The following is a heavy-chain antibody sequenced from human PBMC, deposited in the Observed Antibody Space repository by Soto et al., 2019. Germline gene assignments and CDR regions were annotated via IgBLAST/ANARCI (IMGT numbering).Heavy chain of an antibody. V-gene: IGHV1-69*01. Sequence: QVQLVQSGAQVKKPGSSVKVSCLASRGTFNRYAINWVRQAPGHGLEWLGALVPQFGTPNYAQKFQDRVTIVADESTNTTSMELRGLTSDDTAVYYCARQNRDTPMVPFDVWGHGTLVTVSS. CDR1: RGTFNRYA. J-gene: IGHJ4*01. CDR3: ARQNRDTPMVPFDV. CDR2: LVPQFGTP. D-gene: IGHD5-18*01.